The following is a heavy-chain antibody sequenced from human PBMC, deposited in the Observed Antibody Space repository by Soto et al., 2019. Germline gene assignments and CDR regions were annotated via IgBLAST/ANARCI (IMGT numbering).Heavy chain of an antibody. J-gene: IGHJ6*02. CDR3: AMQGMLYSGVIVFYGVDV. CDR1: GYSFTRPV. D-gene: IGHD2-21*01. V-gene: IGHV1-8*01. CDR2: INPSSGKT. Sequence: QVQLVQTGAAAKKPGASVKFSCKASGYSFTRPVINWVRKAPGQGLAWMGWINPSSGKTGYSERVLGRLHMTTDTSKRQQYIEMGGHTSVYSAIYYSAMQGMLYSGVIVFYGVDVCGQGPTVTVPS.